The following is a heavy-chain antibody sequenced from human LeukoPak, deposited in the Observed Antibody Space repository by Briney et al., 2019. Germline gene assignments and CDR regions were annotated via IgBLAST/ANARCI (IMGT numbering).Heavy chain of an antibody. V-gene: IGHV3-21*04. Sequence: PGGSLRLSCAASGFTFSSYSMNWVRQAPGKGLEWVSSISSSSSYIYYADSVKGRFTISRDNAKNSLYLQMNSLRAEDTAVYYCAKDRPGVQNAEHFQHWGQGTLVTVSS. D-gene: IGHD3-10*01. CDR2: ISSSSSYI. CDR3: AKDRPGVQNAEHFQH. J-gene: IGHJ1*01. CDR1: GFTFSSYS.